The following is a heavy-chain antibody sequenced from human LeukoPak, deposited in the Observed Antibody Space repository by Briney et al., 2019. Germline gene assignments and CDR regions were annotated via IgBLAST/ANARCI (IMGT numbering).Heavy chain of an antibody. V-gene: IGHV3-7*01. CDR1: GSTFTSYW. Sequence: PGGSLRLSCAASGSTFTSYWMSWVRQAPGKGLEWVANIKQDGSEKYYVDSVKGRFAISRDNAKNSLYLQITSLRAQYTAVYCCARGGIWSPYYLYDWGQGTLVSVSS. CDR3: ARGGIWSPYYLYD. J-gene: IGHJ4*02. D-gene: IGHD2/OR15-2a*01. CDR2: IKQDGSEK.